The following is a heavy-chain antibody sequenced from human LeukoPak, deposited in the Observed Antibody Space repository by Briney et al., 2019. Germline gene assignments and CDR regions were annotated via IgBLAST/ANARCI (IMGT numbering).Heavy chain of an antibody. CDR3: ASIGGAFDI. CDR1: GVSISGNY. D-gene: IGHD3-16*01. J-gene: IGHJ3*02. Sequence: KPSETLSLTCTVSGVSISGNYWSWIRQPPGKGLEWIGSIYYSGSTYYNPSLKSRVTISVDTSKNQFSLKLSSVTAADTAVYYCASIGGAFDIWGQGTMVTVSS. V-gene: IGHV4-39*07. CDR2: IYYSGST.